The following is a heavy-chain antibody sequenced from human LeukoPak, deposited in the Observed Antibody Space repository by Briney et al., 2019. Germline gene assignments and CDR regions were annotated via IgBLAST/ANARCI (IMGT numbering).Heavy chain of an antibody. CDR3: AKGSPESMGIIDY. V-gene: IGHV3-23*01. D-gene: IGHD2/OR15-2a*01. CDR1: GFTFSSYA. J-gene: IGHJ4*02. CDR2: MSSNGDST. Sequence: PGGSLRLSCAASGFTFSSYAMTWVRQAPGKGLDWVSAMSSNGDSTYYADSVKGRFTTSRDNSKNTVFLQMNSLRAEDTAVYYCAKGSPESMGIIDYWGQGTLVTVSS.